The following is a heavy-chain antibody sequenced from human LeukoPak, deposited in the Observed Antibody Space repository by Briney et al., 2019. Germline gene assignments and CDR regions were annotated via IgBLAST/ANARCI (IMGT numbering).Heavy chain of an antibody. CDR2: TYSSGST. D-gene: IGHD6-13*01. J-gene: IGHJ4*02. CDR3: ARSLMDEAAA. V-gene: IGHV4-4*07. CDR1: GDSISGEY. Sequence: SETLSLTCTVSGDSISGEYWNWIRQPTGKGLEWIGRTYSSGSTNYNPSLRSRIIMSVDTSKNQFTLKLSSVTAADTAVYYCARSLMDEAAAWDQGILVTVSS.